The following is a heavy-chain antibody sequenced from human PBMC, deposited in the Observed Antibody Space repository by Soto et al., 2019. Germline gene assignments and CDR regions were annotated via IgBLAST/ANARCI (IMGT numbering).Heavy chain of an antibody. D-gene: IGHD1-1*01. Sequence: PGASLKISCKGSGYSFTTYWIAWVRQKPGKGLEWMGIVYPGDSDARYSPSFQGQVTFSVDKSITTAYLQWSNLKASDTAMYYCARANSPHYGVDVWGQGTTVTVSS. J-gene: IGHJ6*02. CDR1: GYSFTTYW. V-gene: IGHV5-51*01. CDR2: VYPGDSDA. CDR3: ARANSPHYGVDV.